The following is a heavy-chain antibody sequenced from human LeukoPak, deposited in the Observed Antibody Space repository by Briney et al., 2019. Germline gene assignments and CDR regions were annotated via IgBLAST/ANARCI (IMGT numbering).Heavy chain of an antibody. Sequence: PGGSLRLSCAASGFTFDDYAMHWVRQAPGKGLEWVSGISWNSGSIGYADSVKGRFTISRDNAKNSLYLQMNSLRAEDAALYYCAKEPPYYYGSGSYFGSYGMDVWGQGTTVTVSS. J-gene: IGHJ6*02. CDR2: ISWNSGSI. D-gene: IGHD3-10*01. CDR1: GFTFDDYA. CDR3: AKEPPYYYGSGSYFGSYGMDV. V-gene: IGHV3-9*01.